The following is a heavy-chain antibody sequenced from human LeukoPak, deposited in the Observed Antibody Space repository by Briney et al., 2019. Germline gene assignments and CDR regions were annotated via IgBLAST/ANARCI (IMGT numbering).Heavy chain of an antibody. V-gene: IGHV3-30*03. CDR3: ARATGYLHYYYYYMDV. CDR2: MSYDGTNE. CDR1: GFTFRSYG. J-gene: IGHJ6*03. D-gene: IGHD3-9*01. Sequence: GGSLRLSCAASGFTFRSYGIHWVRQAPGKGLEWVAVMSYDGTNEYYADSLKGRFTISRDNSKNSLYLQMNSLRLEDTAVYYCARATGYLHYYYYYMDVWGKGTTVTISS.